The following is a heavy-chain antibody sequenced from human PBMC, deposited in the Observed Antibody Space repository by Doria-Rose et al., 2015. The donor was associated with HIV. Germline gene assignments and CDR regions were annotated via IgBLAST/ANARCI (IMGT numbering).Heavy chain of an antibody. J-gene: IGHJ4*02. CDR1: GGTFSRYP. D-gene: IGHD3-3*01. Sequence: QVQLVQSGAEVKKPGSSVKFSCKASGGTFSRYPISWVRQAPGQGLEWMGRIIPVLGIRNYAQKFQGRVTITADESTSTAYIELSNLRSEDTAVYYCATTWSGYYLDYWGQGTRGTGSS. V-gene: IGHV1-69*04. CDR3: ATTWSGYYLDY. CDR2: IIPVLGIR.